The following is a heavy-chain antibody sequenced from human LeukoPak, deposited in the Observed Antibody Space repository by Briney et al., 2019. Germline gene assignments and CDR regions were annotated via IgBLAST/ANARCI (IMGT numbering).Heavy chain of an antibody. CDR3: TRRRRFGSVDY. J-gene: IGHJ4*02. D-gene: IGHD3-10*01. CDR1: GFTFGDYA. CDR2: ISSKAYGRTT. V-gene: IGHV3-49*03. Sequence: GGSLRLSCTASGFTFGDYAMSWFRQAPGKGLEWVGFISSKAYGRTTEYAASVKGRFTISRDDSKSIAYLQMNSLKTEDTAVYYCTRRRRFGSVDYWGQGTLVTVSS.